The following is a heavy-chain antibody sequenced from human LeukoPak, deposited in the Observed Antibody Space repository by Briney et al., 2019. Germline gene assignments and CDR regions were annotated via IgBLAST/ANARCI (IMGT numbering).Heavy chain of an antibody. CDR2: IYYSGST. J-gene: IGHJ4*02. D-gene: IGHD6-25*01. V-gene: IGHV4-39*07. Sequence: SETLSLTCTVSGGSISSSSYYWGWIRQPPGKGLEWIGSIYYSGSTYYNPSLKSRVTISVDTAKNQFSLKLSSVTAADTAVYYCARAGGVKTAALDLDYWGQGTLVTVSS. CDR3: ARAGGVKTAALDLDY. CDR1: GGSISSSSYY.